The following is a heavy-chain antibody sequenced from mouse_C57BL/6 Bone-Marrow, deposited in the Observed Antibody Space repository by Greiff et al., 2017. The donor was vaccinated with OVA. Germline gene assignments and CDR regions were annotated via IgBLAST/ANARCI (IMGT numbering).Heavy chain of an antibody. CDR3: ASPCYGNYVWYFDV. CDR1: GYTFTSYW. J-gene: IGHJ1*03. Sequence: QVQLKESGAELVKPGASVKLSCKASGYTFTSYWMHWVKQRPGRGLEWIGRIDPNSGGTKYNEKFKSKATLTVDKPSSTAYMQLSSLTSEDSAVYYCASPCYGNYVWYFDVWGTGTTVTVSS. D-gene: IGHD2-10*01. CDR2: IDPNSGGT. V-gene: IGHV1-72*01.